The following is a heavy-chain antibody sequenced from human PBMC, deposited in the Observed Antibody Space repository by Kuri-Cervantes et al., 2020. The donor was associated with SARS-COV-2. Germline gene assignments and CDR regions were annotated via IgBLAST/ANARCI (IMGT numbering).Heavy chain of an antibody. D-gene: IGHD4-23*01. CDR1: GFTVSSNY. CDR2: IYSGGST. Sequence: GESLKISCAASGFTVSSNYMSWVRQAPGKGLEWVSVIYSGGSTYYADSVKGRFTISRDNSRNTLYLQMNSLRAEDTAVYYCARVDRTGGNAFVDYWGQGTLVTVFS. CDR3: ARVDRTGGNAFVDY. J-gene: IGHJ4*02. V-gene: IGHV3-53*01.